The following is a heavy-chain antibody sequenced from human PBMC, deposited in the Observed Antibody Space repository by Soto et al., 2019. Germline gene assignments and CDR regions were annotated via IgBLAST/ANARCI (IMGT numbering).Heavy chain of an antibody. Sequence: QVQLVQSGAEVKKPGASVKVSCKASGYTFTSYGISWVRQAPGQGLEWMGWISAYNGNTNYAQKLQGRVTMTTDTSTSTAYMELRSLRSDDTTVYYCAIYCSGGSCYRNFDYWGQGTLVTVSS. CDR2: ISAYNGNT. V-gene: IGHV1-18*01. D-gene: IGHD2-15*01. CDR1: GYTFTSYG. CDR3: AIYCSGGSCYRNFDY. J-gene: IGHJ4*02.